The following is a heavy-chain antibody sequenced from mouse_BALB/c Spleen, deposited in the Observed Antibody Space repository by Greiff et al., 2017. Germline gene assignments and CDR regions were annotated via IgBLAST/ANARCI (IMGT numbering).Heavy chain of an antibody. Sequence: VMLVESGPGLVQPSQSLSITCTVSGFSLTSYGVHWVRQSPGKGLEWLGVIWSGGSTDYNAAFISRLSISKDNSKSQVFFKMNSLQANDTAIYYCARKGDDGYYPFAYWGQGTLVTVSA. J-gene: IGHJ3*01. V-gene: IGHV2-2*02. D-gene: IGHD2-3*01. CDR3: ARKGDDGYYPFAY. CDR2: IWSGGST. CDR1: GFSLTSYG.